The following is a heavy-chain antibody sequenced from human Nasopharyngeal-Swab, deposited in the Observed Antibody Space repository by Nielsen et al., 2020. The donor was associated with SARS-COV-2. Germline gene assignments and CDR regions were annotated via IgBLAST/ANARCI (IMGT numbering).Heavy chain of an antibody. D-gene: IGHD6-13*01. CDR3: VGSSWYGDYYYYYGMDV. Sequence: SETLSLTCTVSGGSISSSSYYWGWIRQPPGKGLEWIGSIYCSGSTYYNPSLKSRVTISVDTSKNQFSLKLSSVTAADTAVYYCVGSSWYGDYYYYYGMDVWGQGTTVTVSS. CDR1: GGSISSSSYY. J-gene: IGHJ6*02. CDR2: IYCSGST. V-gene: IGHV4-39*07.